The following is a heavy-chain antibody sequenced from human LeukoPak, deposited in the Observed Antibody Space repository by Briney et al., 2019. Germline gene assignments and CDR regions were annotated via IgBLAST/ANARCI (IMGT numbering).Heavy chain of an antibody. J-gene: IGHJ5*02. Sequence: SETLSLTCAVYGGSFSGYYWSWIRQPPGKGLEWTGEINHSGSTNYNPSLKSRVTISVDTSKNQFSLKLSSVTAADTAVYYCARAPITMIVVVDRRANWFDPWGQGTLVTVSS. D-gene: IGHD3-22*01. CDR3: ARAPITMIVVVDRRANWFDP. CDR2: INHSGST. V-gene: IGHV4-34*01. CDR1: GGSFSGYY.